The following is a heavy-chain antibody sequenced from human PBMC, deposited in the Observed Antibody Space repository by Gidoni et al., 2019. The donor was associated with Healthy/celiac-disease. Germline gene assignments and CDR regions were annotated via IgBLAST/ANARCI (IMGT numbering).Heavy chain of an antibody. CDR3: ARGYCTNGVCYTHYFDY. D-gene: IGHD2-8*01. V-gene: IGHV1-8*01. J-gene: IGHJ4*02. CDR1: GYTFTSYD. CDR2: MNPNSGNT. Sequence: QVQLVQSGAEVKKPGASVKVSCKASGYTFTSYDINWVRQATGQGLEWMGWMNPNSGNTGYAQKFQGRVTMTRNTSISTAYMELSSLRSEDTAVYYCARGYCTNGVCYTHYFDYWGQGTLVTVSS.